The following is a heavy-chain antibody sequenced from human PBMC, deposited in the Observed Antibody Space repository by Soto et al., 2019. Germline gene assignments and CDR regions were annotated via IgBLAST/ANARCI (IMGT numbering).Heavy chain of an antibody. CDR1: GYSFKDHY. D-gene: IGHD2-15*01. CDR2: INPSGEHT. Sequence: ASVKVSCKASGYSFKDHYMHWVRQAPGRGLEWVGIINPSGEHTNYAQQFRGRVAMTRDTSTSTAHMELRSLRSEDTAVYFCARSSCKGGSCYFDFDHWGQGTLVTVPS. J-gene: IGHJ4*02. CDR3: ARSSCKGGSCYFDFDH. V-gene: IGHV1-46*02.